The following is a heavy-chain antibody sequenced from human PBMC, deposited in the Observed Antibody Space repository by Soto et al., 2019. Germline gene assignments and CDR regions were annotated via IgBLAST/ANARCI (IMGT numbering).Heavy chain of an antibody. J-gene: IGHJ4*02. V-gene: IGHV3-30*03. CDR3: AATTLTVTTGPFDY. D-gene: IGHD4-4*01. CDR2: ISFDGSNK. CDR1: GLTFSSYG. Sequence: PGESLKISCAASGLTFSSYGMHWVRQAPGKGLEWVAVISFDGSNKYYADFVKGRFTISRDISKNTLYLQMNSLRAEDTAVFYCAATTLTVTTGPFDYWGQGTLVTVSS.